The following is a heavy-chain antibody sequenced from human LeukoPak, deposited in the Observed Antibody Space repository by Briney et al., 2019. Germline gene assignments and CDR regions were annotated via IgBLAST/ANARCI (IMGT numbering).Heavy chain of an antibody. Sequence: PSETLSLTCTVSGGSTSSSNFYWGWIRQPPGKGLEWIGSSFYSGSTYYNPSLKSRVTISVDTSKNQFSLKLSSVTAADTAVYYCASIAYGDYFTAGGYWGQGTLVTVSS. CDR2: SFYSGST. CDR3: ASIAYGDYFTAGGY. CDR1: GGSTSSSNFY. D-gene: IGHD4-17*01. V-gene: IGHV4-39*07. J-gene: IGHJ4*02.